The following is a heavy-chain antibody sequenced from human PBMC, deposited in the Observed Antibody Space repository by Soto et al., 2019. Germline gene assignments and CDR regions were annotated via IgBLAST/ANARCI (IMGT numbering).Heavy chain of an antibody. CDR3: ARLGPYGSESYSFRYNWFDP. D-gene: IGHD3-10*01. V-gene: IGHV3-53*01. CDR2: IYSGGSS. J-gene: IGHJ5*02. CDR1: GFTVSSSH. Sequence: GGSPRLSCTTSGFTVSSSHMTWVRQAPGKGLEWVSVIYSGGSSYYAVSVQGRFTISRDNSKNTVYLQMNSLRGEDTAMYYCARLGPYGSESYSFRYNWFDPWGQGTQVTVSS.